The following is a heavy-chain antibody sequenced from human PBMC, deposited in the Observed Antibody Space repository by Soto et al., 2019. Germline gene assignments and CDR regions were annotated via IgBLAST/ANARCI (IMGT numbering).Heavy chain of an antibody. CDR2: ISAYNANT. Sequence: QVHLVQSGAEVKKPGASVKVSCKASGYTFTTYGIAWVRQAPGQGLEWMGWISAYNANTDYAQRLQGRVTITTDTSTSTAHMELRSLRSDDTAVYHCARGRYLDYWGQGTLVTVSS. V-gene: IGHV1-18*01. J-gene: IGHJ4*02. CDR1: GYTFTTYG. D-gene: IGHD1-26*01. CDR3: ARGRYLDY.